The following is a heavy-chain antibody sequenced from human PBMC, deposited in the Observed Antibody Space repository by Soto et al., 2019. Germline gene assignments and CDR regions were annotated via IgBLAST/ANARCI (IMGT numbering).Heavy chain of an antibody. CDR3: ARVGRLYYYCTGSNSPDY. D-gene: IGHD3-10*01. V-gene: IGHV1-18*01. CDR1: GYTFTSYG. Sequence: ASVKVSCKASGYTFTSYGISWVRQAPGQGLEWMGWISAYNGNTNYAQKLQGRVTMTTDTSTSTAYMELRSLSSDDTAVYYCARVGRLYYYCTGSNSPDYLGQGTLVTVS. J-gene: IGHJ4*02. CDR2: ISAYNGNT.